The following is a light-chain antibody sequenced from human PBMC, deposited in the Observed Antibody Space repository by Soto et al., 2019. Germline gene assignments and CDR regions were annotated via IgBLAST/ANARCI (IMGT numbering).Light chain of an antibody. CDR2: AAS. V-gene: IGKV1-39*01. CDR3: KQSYIIPRT. Sequence: IQLTQSPSSLSASVGDRVTITCRSSQNINAYVNWYQQKSGKAPELLIYAASNLQSGVPPRFSGSGSGTEFALIITSLQPEDSATYYCKQSYIIPRTFGQGTKVDIK. CDR1: QNINAY. J-gene: IGKJ2*02.